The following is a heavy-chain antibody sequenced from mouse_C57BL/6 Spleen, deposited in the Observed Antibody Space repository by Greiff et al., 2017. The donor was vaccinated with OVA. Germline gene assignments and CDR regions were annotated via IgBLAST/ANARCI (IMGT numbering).Heavy chain of an antibody. V-gene: IGHV5-17*01. CDR2: ISSGSSTI. J-gene: IGHJ2*01. D-gene: IGHD1-1*01. CDR1: GFTFSDYG. Sequence: EVMLVESGGGLVKPGGSLKLSCAASGFTFSDYGMHWVRQAPEKGLEWVAYISSGSSTIYYADTVKGRFTISRDNAKNTLFLQMTSLRSEDTAMYYCARRDYYGSSYLDYWGQGTTRTVSS. CDR3: ARRDYYGSSYLDY.